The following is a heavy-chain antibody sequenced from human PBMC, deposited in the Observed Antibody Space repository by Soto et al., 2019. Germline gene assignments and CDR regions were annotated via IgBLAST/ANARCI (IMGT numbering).Heavy chain of an antibody. J-gene: IGHJ6*02. CDR2: ISGYNGDT. CDR1: SYTVSSSG. V-gene: IGHV1-18*01. D-gene: IGHD2-8*01. Sequence: GASVKVSCTSSSYTVSSSGISWLRQAPGQGFEWMGWISGYNGDTNYAQKFQDRVSMTIDTSTGTASTLLRSLTSDDTAIYYCAKNGQPPYYYYGLDVWGQGTKVTVSS. CDR3: AKNGQPPYYYYGLDV.